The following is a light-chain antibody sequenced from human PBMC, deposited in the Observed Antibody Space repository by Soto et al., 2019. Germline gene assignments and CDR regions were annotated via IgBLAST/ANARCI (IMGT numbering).Light chain of an antibody. J-gene: IGKJ4*01. Sequence: IQLTQSPSSLSSSVLKKVTITCLASQGIISYLSFYQQKPGKAPKLLIYDAFTLQSGVPSRFSGSGSGTDFTLTISSLQPKDFATYYCQQLNSYPAFGGGTKVDIK. CDR2: DAF. CDR1: QGIISY. CDR3: QQLNSYPA. V-gene: IGKV1-9*01.